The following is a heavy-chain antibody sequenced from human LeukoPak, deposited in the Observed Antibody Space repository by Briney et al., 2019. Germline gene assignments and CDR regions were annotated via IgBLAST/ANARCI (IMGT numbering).Heavy chain of an antibody. CDR2: FDPEDGET. CDR1: GYTLTELS. J-gene: IGHJ4*02. Sequence: ASVKVSCKVSGYTLTELSMHWVRQAPGKGLEWMGGFDPEDGETIYAQKFQGRVTMTEDTSTDTAYMELSSLRSEDTAVYYCATIASSGWLGDFDYWGQGTLVTVSS. V-gene: IGHV1-24*01. D-gene: IGHD6-19*01. CDR3: ATIASSGWLGDFDY.